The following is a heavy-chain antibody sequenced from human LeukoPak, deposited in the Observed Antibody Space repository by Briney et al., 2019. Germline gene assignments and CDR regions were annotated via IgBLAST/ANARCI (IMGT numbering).Heavy chain of an antibody. D-gene: IGHD1-26*01. Sequence: SQTLSLTCTVSGDSISSGDYYWSWIRQPAGKGLEWIGRISSSGSTNYNPSLKSRVTISVDTSKNQFSLKLSSVTAADTAVYYCARDRGAVVGATPFDWFDPWGQGTLVTVSS. CDR3: ARDRGAVVGATPFDWFDP. CDR1: GDSISSGDYY. V-gene: IGHV4-61*02. J-gene: IGHJ5*02. CDR2: ISSSGST.